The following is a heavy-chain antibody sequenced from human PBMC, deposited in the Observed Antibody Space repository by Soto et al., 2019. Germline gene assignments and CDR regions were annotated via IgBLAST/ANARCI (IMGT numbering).Heavy chain of an antibody. Sequence: EVQLLESGGGLVQPGGSLRLSCAASGFTFSSYAMSWVRQAPGKGLEWVSAISGSGGSTYYADSVKGRFTISRDNSKNTIYLQMNSRRVEDTAVYYCSKDTGPFKVTTKRYGMDVWGQGTTVTVSS. CDR1: GFTFSSYA. V-gene: IGHV3-23*01. J-gene: IGHJ6*02. D-gene: IGHD4-17*01. CDR2: ISGSGGST. CDR3: SKDTGPFKVTTKRYGMDV.